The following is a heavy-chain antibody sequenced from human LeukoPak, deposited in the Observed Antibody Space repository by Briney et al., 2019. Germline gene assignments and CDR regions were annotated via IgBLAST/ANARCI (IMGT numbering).Heavy chain of an antibody. Sequence: GGSLRLSCAASGFTFSSYSMNWVRQAPGKGLEWVSSISSSSSYIYYADSVKGRFTISRDNAKNSLYLQMNSLRADDTAVYHCARDLSISSTSCPSHWGQGTLVTVSS. J-gene: IGHJ4*02. V-gene: IGHV3-21*04. CDR1: GFTFSSYS. CDR2: ISSSSSYI. CDR3: ARDLSISSTSCPSH. D-gene: IGHD2-2*01.